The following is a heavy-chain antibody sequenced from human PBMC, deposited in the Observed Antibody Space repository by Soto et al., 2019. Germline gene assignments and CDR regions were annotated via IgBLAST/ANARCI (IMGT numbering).Heavy chain of an antibody. J-gene: IGHJ6*02. CDR2: IRAYNGNT. V-gene: IGHV1-18*04. CDR3: ARETMTDYYYYGMDV. CDR1: GYTFTSYG. Sequence: ASVKVSCKASGYTFTSYGISWVRQAPGQGLEWMGWIRAYNGNTNYAQKLQGRVTMTTDTSTSTAYMELRSLRSDDTAVYYCARETMTDYYYYGMDVWGQGTTVTVSS.